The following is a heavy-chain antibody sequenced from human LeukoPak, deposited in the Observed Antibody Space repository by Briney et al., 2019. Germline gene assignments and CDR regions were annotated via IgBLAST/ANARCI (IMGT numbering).Heavy chain of an antibody. Sequence: ASVKLSCKSYAYAFNINGSSWVRQAPGQGLEWMGWINPYTGDTNYAPKVQGRVTMTTDTATTTTYLEVRSLRSDDTAAYYCAKGLLRRCCVHFHVFDSWGRGTLVTVSS. J-gene: IGHJ4*02. CDR2: INPYTGDT. CDR3: AKGLLRRCCVHFHVFDS. D-gene: IGHD6-19*01. V-gene: IGHV1-18*01. CDR1: AYAFNING.